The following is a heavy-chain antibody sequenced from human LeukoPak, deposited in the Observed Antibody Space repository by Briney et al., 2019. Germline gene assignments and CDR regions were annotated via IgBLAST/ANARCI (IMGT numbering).Heavy chain of an antibody. D-gene: IGHD3-3*01. CDR2: IYYSGST. CDR3: ARTHYDFWSMDV. CDR1: GGSVSSGSYY. V-gene: IGHV4-61*01. Sequence: ETLSLTCTVSGGSVSSGSYYWSWIRQPPGKGLEWIGYIYYSGSTNYNPSLKSRVTISVDTSKNQFSLKLSSVTAADTAVYYCARTHYDFWSMDVWGQGTTVTVSS. J-gene: IGHJ6*02.